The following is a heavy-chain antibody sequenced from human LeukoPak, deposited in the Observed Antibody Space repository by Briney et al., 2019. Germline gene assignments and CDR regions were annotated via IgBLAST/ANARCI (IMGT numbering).Heavy chain of an antibody. CDR2: ISSSSSYI. CDR3: ARGKGRAAAEGVDY. Sequence: GGSLRLSCAASGFTFNSYSMNWVRQAPGKGLEWVSSISSSSSYIYYADSVKGRFTISRDNAKNSLYLQMNSLRAEDTAVYYCARGKGRAAAEGVDYWGQGTLVTVSP. D-gene: IGHD6-13*01. J-gene: IGHJ4*02. CDR1: GFTFNSYS. V-gene: IGHV3-21*01.